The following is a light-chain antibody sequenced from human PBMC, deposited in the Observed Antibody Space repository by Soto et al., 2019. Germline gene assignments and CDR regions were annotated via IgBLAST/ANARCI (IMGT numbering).Light chain of an antibody. V-gene: IGKV3-20*01. CDR1: QTVTNNF. CDR2: GAS. Sequence: EIVLTQSPGTLSLSPGQRATLSCRASQTVTNNFLAWHQQKPGQTPRLLIYGASSRATGTPDRFSGSGSGTDFTLTISRLEPEDFAVYYCQQHGGPPITFGQGTRLEIK. CDR3: QQHGGPPIT. J-gene: IGKJ5*01.